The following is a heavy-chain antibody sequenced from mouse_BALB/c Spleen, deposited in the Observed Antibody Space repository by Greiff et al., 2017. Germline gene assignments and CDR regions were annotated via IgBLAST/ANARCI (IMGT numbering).Heavy chain of an antibody. CDR1: GFTFSSYG. J-gene: IGHJ2*01. CDR2: INSNGGST. V-gene: IGHV5-6-3*01. Sequence: EVKVVESGGGLVQPGGSLKLSCAASGFTFSSYGMSWVRQTPDKRLELVATINSNGGSTYYPDSVKGRFTISRDNAKNTLYLQMSSLKSEDTAMYYCARGGLSGIDYWGQGTTLTVSS. D-gene: IGHD3-1*01. CDR3: ARGGLSGIDY.